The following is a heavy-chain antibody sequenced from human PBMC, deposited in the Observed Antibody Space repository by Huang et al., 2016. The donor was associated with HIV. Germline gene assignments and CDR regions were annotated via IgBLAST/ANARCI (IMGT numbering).Heavy chain of an antibody. V-gene: IGHV5-51*01. CDR2: IYPGDSDP. Sequence: EVQLVQSGAEVKKPGESLKISCKGSGYMFTKYWIGWVRQMPGKGLEVMGIIYPGDSDPRYSPSFQGQVTISADKSITTAYLQWSSLKASDTAIYYCARHDGARPGWVDNWGQGTLVTVSS. J-gene: IGHJ5*02. CDR1: GYMFTKYW. CDR3: ARHDGARPGWVDN. D-gene: IGHD4-17*01.